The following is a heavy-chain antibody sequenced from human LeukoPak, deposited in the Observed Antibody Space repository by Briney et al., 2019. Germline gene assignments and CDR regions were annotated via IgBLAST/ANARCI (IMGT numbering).Heavy chain of an antibody. J-gene: IGHJ4*02. V-gene: IGHV3-72*01. CDR2: TRKRANSYTT. D-gene: IGHD5-18*01. Sequence: GGSLRLSCAASGFTFSDHYVDWVRQAPGKGLEWVGRTRKRANSYTTEYAASVRGRFTISRDDSKKSLYLQMNSLKVEDTAVYYCARVGGDTGRSFDHWGQGTLVTVSS. CDR1: GFTFSDHY. CDR3: ARVGGDTGRSFDH.